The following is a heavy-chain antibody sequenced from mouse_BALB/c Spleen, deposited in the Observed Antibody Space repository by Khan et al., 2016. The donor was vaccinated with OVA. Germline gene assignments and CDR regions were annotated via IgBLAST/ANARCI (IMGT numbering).Heavy chain of an antibody. Sequence: QVQLKQSGAELVRPGVSVKLSCKGSGYTFTDFAMHWVKQSHAKSLEWIGVISTYYGDATYNQTFKGKATMTVDKSSSTAYMELARLTSDDSAIYYSARGSGNSRFAYWGQGTLVTVSA. J-gene: IGHJ3*01. V-gene: IGHV1S137*01. CDR2: ISTYYGDA. D-gene: IGHD1-3*01. CDR1: GYTFTDFA. CDR3: ARGSGNSRFAY.